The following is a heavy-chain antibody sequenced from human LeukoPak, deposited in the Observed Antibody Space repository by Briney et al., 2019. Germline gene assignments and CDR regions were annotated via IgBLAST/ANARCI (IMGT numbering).Heavy chain of an antibody. V-gene: IGHV1-2*06. CDR1: GYTFTGYY. CDR3: ARDVRFRGSVPY. D-gene: IGHD1-26*01. J-gene: IGHJ4*02. CDR2: INPNSGGT. Sequence: PGASVKVSCKASGYTFTGYYMHWVRQAPGRGLEWMGRINPNSGGTNYAQKFQGRVTMTRDTSISTAYMELSRLRSDDTAVYYCARDVRFRGSVPYWGQGTLVTVSS.